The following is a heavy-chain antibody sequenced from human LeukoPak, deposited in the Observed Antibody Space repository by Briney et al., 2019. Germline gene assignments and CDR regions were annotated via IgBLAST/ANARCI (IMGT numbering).Heavy chain of an antibody. CDR1: RFTFSSYA. Sequence: GGSLRLSCTAYRFTFSSYAMSWVRQAPGRGLEWISAISGSGGSTYYADSVKGRFTISRDNSKNTLYLQMNSLRAEDTAVYYCAKDWDYSGGSDYWGQGTLVTVSS. D-gene: IGHD4-11*01. J-gene: IGHJ4*02. CDR3: AKDWDYSGGSDY. V-gene: IGHV3-23*01. CDR2: ISGSGGST.